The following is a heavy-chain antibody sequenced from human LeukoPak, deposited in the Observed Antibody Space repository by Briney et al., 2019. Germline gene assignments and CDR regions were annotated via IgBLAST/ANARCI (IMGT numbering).Heavy chain of an antibody. CDR3: ARRGYISGWYIDY. J-gene: IGHJ4*02. CDR1: GFTFSSYA. Sequence: GGSLRLSCAASGFTFSSYAMSWVRQAPGKWLEWVSAISGSGGSTYYADSVKGRFTISRDNSKNTLYLQMNSLRAEDTAVYYCARRGYISGWYIDYWGQGTLVTVSS. CDR2: ISGSGGST. V-gene: IGHV3-23*01. D-gene: IGHD6-19*01.